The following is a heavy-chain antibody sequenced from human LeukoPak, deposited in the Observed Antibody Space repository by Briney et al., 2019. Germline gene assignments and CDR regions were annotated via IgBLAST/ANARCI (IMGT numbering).Heavy chain of an antibody. CDR2: IIPILGIA. CDR3: ASYPYYYGSGALNNWFDP. D-gene: IGHD3-10*01. CDR1: GGTFSSYT. J-gene: IGHJ5*02. Sequence: SVKVSCKASGGTFSSYTISWVRQAPGQGLEWMGRIIPILGIANYAQKFQGRVTITVDKSTSTAYMELSSLRSEDTAVYYCASYPYYYGSGALNNWFDPWGQGTLVTVSS. V-gene: IGHV1-69*02.